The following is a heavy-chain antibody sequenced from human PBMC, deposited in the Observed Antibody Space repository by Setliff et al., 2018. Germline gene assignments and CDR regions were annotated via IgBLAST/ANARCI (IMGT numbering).Heavy chain of an antibody. CDR2: INPSGGYT. V-gene: IGHV1-46*01. J-gene: IGHJ4*02. CDR3: ARGLIVLPGPSGDMGYFDY. CDR1: GHTFTRYF. D-gene: IGHD2-8*01. Sequence: ASVKVSCKASGHTFTRYFMQWVRQAPGQGLEWMGMINPSGGYTIYAQKFQGRVTMTRDTSTSTVYLELSSLRSEDTAVYYCARGLIVLPGPSGDMGYFDYWGQGTLVTVSS.